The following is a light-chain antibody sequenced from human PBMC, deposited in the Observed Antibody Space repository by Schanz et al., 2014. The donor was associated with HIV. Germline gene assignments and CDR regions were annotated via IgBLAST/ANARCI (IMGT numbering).Light chain of an antibody. J-gene: IGLJ1*01. CDR3: QSYDNSLSGSV. V-gene: IGLV2-14*01. CDR1: NSDVGANNY. CDR2: DVS. Sequence: QSALTQPASVSGSPGQSITISCTGTNSDVGANNYVSWYRQHPGQAPKLVIYDVSNRPSGVSTRFSGSKSDNTASLTISGLQAEDEADYYCQSYDNSLSGSVFGTGTKLTVL.